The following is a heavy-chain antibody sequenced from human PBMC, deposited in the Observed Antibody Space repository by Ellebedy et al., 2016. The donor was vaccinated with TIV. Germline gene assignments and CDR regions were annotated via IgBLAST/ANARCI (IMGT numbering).Heavy chain of an antibody. Sequence: AASVKVSCKASGGTFTSISYALTWVRQAPGQGLEWMGRIIPILGTTILAQKLQGRVTMTTDTSTSTAYMELRSLRSDDTAVYYCARVGKACSGGSCYWFDPWGQGTLVTVSS. J-gene: IGHJ5*02. CDR2: IIPILGTT. V-gene: IGHV1-18*01. D-gene: IGHD2-15*01. CDR3: ARVGKACSGGSCYWFDP. CDR1: GGTFTSISYA.